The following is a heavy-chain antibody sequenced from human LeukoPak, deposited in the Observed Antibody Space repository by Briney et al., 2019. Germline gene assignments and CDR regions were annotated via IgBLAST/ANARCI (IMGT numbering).Heavy chain of an antibody. CDR2: IYYSGST. CDR3: ARWRGSYFDY. J-gene: IGHJ4*02. Sequence: SETLSLTCTVSGGSISSYYWSWIRQPPGKGLEWIGYIYYSGSTNYNPSLKSRVTISVDTSKNQFSLKLSSVTAADTAVYYCARWRGSYFDYWGQGTLVTVSS. D-gene: IGHD3-10*01. CDR1: GGSISSYY. V-gene: IGHV4-59*08.